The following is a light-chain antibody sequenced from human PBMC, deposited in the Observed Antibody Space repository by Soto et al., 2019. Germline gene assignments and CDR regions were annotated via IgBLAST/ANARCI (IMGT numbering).Light chain of an antibody. V-gene: IGKV3-20*01. Sequence: EIVLTQSAGTLSLSPGERATLSCRTSQSLTSGYLAWYQQKHGQALRLLIYGASNRATGIPDRFSGGGSGTDFTLTISRLEPEDFAVYYCQQYGTAPYTFGQGTKVDIK. CDR2: GAS. CDR1: QSLTSGY. CDR3: QQYGTAPYT. J-gene: IGKJ2*01.